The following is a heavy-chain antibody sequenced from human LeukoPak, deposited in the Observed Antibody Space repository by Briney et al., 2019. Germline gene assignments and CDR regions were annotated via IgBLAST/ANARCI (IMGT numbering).Heavy chain of an antibody. CDR3: ARAGYSYGRGYFDY. V-gene: IGHV3-53*01. CDR2: VYSGGDT. Sequence: GGSLRLSCVGSGFIVSNNYMSWVRQAPGKGLEWVSVVYSGGDTYYADFVMGRFTISRDKSKNTLFLQMNNLRAEDTAVYHCARAGYSYGRGYFDYWGQGTLVTVSS. D-gene: IGHD5-18*01. J-gene: IGHJ4*02. CDR1: GFIVSNNY.